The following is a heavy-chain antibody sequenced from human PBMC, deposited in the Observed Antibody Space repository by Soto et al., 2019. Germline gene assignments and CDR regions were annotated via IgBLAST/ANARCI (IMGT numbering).Heavy chain of an antibody. D-gene: IGHD1-26*01. V-gene: IGHV3-23*01. CDR2: ISASGGST. J-gene: IGHJ6*02. CDR3: AKARIDYSYGMDV. CDR1: GFTFSIYA. Sequence: EVQLLESGGGLVQPGGSLRVSCAASGFTFSIYAMSWVRQAPGKGLEWVSGISASGGSTVSADSVKGRFTTSRDNSKNTLYLQMNRLRVEGTAVYYCAKARIDYSYGMDVWGQGATVTVSS.